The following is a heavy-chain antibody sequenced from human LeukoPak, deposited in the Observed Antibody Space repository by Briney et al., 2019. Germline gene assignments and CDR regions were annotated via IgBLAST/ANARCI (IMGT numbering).Heavy chain of an antibody. CDR3: ARSRQQFDY. CDR2: INPNSGGT. J-gene: IGHJ4*02. CDR1: GYTFADYY. Sequence: ASVKVSCKASGYTFADYYMHWVRQAPGQGLEWMGWINPNSGGTNYAQNFQGRVTMTRDTSISTAYMELSRLRSDDTAVYYCARSRQQFDYWGQGTLGTVSS. D-gene: IGHD1/OR15-1a*01. V-gene: IGHV1-2*02.